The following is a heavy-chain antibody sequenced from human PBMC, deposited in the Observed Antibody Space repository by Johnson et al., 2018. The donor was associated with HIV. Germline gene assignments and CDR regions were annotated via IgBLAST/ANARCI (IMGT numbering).Heavy chain of an antibody. CDR2: INWNGGST. CDR1: GFMFDDYG. Sequence: MQLVESGGGVVRPGGSLRLSCTASGFMFDDYGMNWVRQAPGKGLEWVSGINWNGGSTGYADFMKGRFTISRDNAKTSLYLQMKSLRAEDTAVYYFAKDVVNYWPNAFDIWGQGTTVTVSS. V-gene: IGHV3-20*04. CDR3: AKDVVNYWPNAFDI. D-gene: IGHD3-22*01. J-gene: IGHJ3*02.